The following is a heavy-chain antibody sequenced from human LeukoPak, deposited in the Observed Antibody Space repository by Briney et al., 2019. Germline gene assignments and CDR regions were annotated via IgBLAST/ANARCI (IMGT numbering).Heavy chain of an antibody. V-gene: IGHV3-43*02. CDR1: GFTFDDYA. D-gene: IGHD6-13*01. Sequence: PGGSLRLSCAGSGFTFDDYAMHWVRQPPGKGLEWVSLISGDGDTTYYADSVKGRFTISRDNSKNSLYLQMNSLRTDDTALYCCAKDIAAAAFFDSWGHGTLVTVSS. CDR2: ISGDGDTT. CDR3: AKDIAAAAFFDS. J-gene: IGHJ4*01.